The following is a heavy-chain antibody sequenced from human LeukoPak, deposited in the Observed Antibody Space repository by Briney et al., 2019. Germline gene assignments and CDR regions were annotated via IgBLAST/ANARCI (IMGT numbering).Heavy chain of an antibody. D-gene: IGHD2-15*01. V-gene: IGHV3-7*01. CDR2: IKQDGSEK. CDR1: GFTFSNAW. Sequence: GGSLRLSCAASGFTFSNAWMSWVRQAPGKGLEWVANIKQDGSEKYYVDSVKGRFTISRDNAKNSLYLQMNSLRAEDTAVYYCARAGCSGGSCYPYYYYYGMDVWGQGTTVTVSS. J-gene: IGHJ6*02. CDR3: ARAGCSGGSCYPYYYYYGMDV.